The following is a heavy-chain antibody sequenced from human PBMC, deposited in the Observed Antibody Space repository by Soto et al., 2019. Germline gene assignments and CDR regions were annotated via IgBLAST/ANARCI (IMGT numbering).Heavy chain of an antibody. J-gene: IGHJ5*02. Sequence: ASVKVSCKASGYTFTSYGISWVRQAPGQGLEWMGWISAYNGNTNYAQKLQGRVTMTTDTSTSTAYMELRSLRSDDTAVYYCARFGRAYCSSTSCYSFRTRDNWFDPWGQGTMVTVYS. V-gene: IGHV1-18*04. D-gene: IGHD2-2*01. CDR2: ISAYNGNT. CDR1: GYTFTSYG. CDR3: ARFGRAYCSSTSCYSFRTRDNWFDP.